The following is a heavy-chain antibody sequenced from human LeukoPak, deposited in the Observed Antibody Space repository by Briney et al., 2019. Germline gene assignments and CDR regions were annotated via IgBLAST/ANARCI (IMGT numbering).Heavy chain of an antibody. CDR1: GFTFSSHA. CDR3: AKEKAVARSSGWHAFDV. Sequence: PGGSLRLSCAASGFTFSSHAMSWARQAPGKGLQWVSAVSPGGDKTYYADSVKGRFTVARDNSRNKLYLQMNSLRADDTAVYFCAKEKAVARSSGWHAFDVWGQGSLVTVS. CDR2: VSPGGDKT. J-gene: IGHJ3*01. D-gene: IGHD6-19*01. V-gene: IGHV3-23*01.